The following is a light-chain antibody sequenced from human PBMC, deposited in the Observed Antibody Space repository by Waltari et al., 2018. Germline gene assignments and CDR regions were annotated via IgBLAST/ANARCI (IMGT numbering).Light chain of an antibody. CDR2: GSS. CDR3: QQYNNWPPIT. CDR1: QSVSTS. J-gene: IGKJ5*01. Sequence: ETVLTQSPATLSLSPGERATLSCRASQSVSTSLAWYQQKPGQAPRLLIYGSSTRATGIPARVSGSGSGTEFTLTISSLQSEDFAVYYCQQYNNWPPITFGQGTRLEIK. V-gene: IGKV3-15*01.